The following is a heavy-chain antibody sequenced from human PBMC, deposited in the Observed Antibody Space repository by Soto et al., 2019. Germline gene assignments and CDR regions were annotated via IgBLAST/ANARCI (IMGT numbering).Heavy chain of an antibody. CDR1: GFTVSSNY. J-gene: IGHJ6*02. CDR3: ERDRDPSKRYSSGGYYYGMDV. Sequence: PGGSLRLSCAASGFTVSSNYMSWVRQAPGKGLEWVSVIYSGGSTYYADSVKGRFTISRDNSKNTLYLQMNSLRAEDTAVYYCERDRDPSKRYSSGGYYYGMDVWGQGTTVTVSS. V-gene: IGHV3-53*01. CDR2: IYSGGST. D-gene: IGHD6-19*01.